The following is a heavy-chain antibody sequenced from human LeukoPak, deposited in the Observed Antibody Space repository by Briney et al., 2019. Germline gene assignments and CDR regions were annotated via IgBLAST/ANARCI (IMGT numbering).Heavy chain of an antibody. CDR1: GASMSSNY. CDR3: ASTRRAAVAGRFDS. Sequence: PSDTLSLTCNVSGASMSSNYWSWIRQPPGKGLEWIGYNYHSGNTNYSPSLESRVTMSVDESKNQFSLRVHFVSAADTAVYYCASTRRAAVAGRFDSWGQGTLVTVSS. J-gene: IGHJ4*02. D-gene: IGHD6-19*01. V-gene: IGHV4-4*09. CDR2: NYHSGNT.